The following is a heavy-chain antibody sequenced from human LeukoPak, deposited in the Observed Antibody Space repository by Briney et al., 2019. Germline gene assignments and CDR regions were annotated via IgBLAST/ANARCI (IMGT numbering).Heavy chain of an antibody. CDR3: ARVLTIFGVEFDY. CDR2: INPNSGGT. J-gene: IGHJ4*02. D-gene: IGHD3-3*01. CDR1: GYTLTGYY. V-gene: IGHV1-2*02. Sequence: ASVKVSCKASGYTLTGYYMHWVRQAPGQGLEWMGWINPNSGGTNYAQKFQGRVTMTRDTSISTAYMELSRLRSDDTAVYYCARVLTIFGVEFDYWGQGTLVTVSS.